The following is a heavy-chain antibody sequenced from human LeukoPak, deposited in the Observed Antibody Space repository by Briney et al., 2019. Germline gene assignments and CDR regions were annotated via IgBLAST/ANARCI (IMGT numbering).Heavy chain of an antibody. V-gene: IGHV3-23*01. J-gene: IGHJ4*02. CDR2: ISSSGGST. Sequence: GGSLRLSCAASGFTFSSYAMSWVRQAPGKGLEWVSGISSSGGSTYYADSVKGRFTISRDNSKNTLYLQMNSLRAEDTAVYYCTKERRRDDILTGSFSDWGQGILVTVSS. D-gene: IGHD3-9*01. CDR3: TKERRRDDILTGSFSD. CDR1: GFTFSSYA.